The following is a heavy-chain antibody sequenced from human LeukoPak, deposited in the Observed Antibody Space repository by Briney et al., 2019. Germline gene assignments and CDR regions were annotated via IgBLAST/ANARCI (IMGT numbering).Heavy chain of an antibody. CDR1: GYTFTGYY. D-gene: IGHD2-8*02. CDR2: IDPDNADT. CDR3: ATLTAQCSSGICYTVF. J-gene: IGHJ4*02. V-gene: IGHV1-2*06. Sequence: GASVKVSCKASGYTFTGYYMHWVRQAPGQGLEWMGRIDPDNADTNYAQKFQGRVTMTRDTSISTAHLELTRLRSDDTAFYYCATLTAQCSSGICYTVFWGQGTLVTVSS.